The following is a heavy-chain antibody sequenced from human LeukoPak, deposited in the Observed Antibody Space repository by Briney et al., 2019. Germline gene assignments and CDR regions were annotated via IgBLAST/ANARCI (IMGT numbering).Heavy chain of an antibody. CDR2: IYYSGST. D-gene: IGHD2-15*01. J-gene: IGHJ4*02. V-gene: IGHV4-31*03. CDR3: ARGRVVAATQQRLPFDY. Sequence: PSQTLSLTCTVSGGSISSGGYYWIWIRQHPGKGLEWIGYIYYSGSTNYNPSLKSRVTISVDTSKNQFSLKLSSVTAADTAVYYCARGRVVAATQQRLPFDYWGQGTLVTVSS. CDR1: GGSISSGGYY.